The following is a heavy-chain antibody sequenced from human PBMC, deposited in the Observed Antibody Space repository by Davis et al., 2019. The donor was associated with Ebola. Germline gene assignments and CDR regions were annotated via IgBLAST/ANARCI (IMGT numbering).Heavy chain of an antibody. J-gene: IGHJ6*03. D-gene: IGHD3-10*01. CDR3: ARGSRYYGSGSYYYYYYYMDV. CDR2: IYYSGST. CDR1: GGSISSYY. V-gene: IGHV4-59*12. Sequence: PSETLSLTCTVSGGSISSYYWSWIRQPPGKGLEWIGYIYYSGSTNYNPSLKSRVTISVDTSKNQFSLKLSSVTAADTAVYYCARGSRYYGSGSYYYYYYYMDVWGKGTTVTVSS.